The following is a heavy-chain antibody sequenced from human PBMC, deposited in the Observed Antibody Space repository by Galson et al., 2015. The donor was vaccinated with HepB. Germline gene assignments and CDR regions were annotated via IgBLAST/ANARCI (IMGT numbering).Heavy chain of an antibody. CDR2: ISYDGSNK. CDR1: GFTFSSYA. V-gene: IGHV3-30-3*01. Sequence: SLRLSCAASGFTFSSYAMHWVRQAPGKGLEWVAVISYDGSNKYYADSVKGRFTISRDNSKNTLYLQMNSLRAEDTAVYYCARVGRGYYYYGMDVWGQGTTVTVSS. D-gene: IGHD3-10*01. CDR3: ARVGRGYYYYGMDV. J-gene: IGHJ6*02.